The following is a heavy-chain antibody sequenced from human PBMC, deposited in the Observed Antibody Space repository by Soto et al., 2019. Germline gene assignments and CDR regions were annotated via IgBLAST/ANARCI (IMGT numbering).Heavy chain of an antibody. Sequence: SVKVSCKASGGTFSSYAISWVRQAPGQGLEWMGGIIPIFGTANYAQKFQGRVTITADESTSTAYMELSSLRSEDTAVYYCASVGLAYCGGDCYSAPYYFDYWGQGTLVTVS. CDR2: IIPIFGTA. CDR3: ASVGLAYCGGDCYSAPYYFDY. J-gene: IGHJ4*02. CDR1: GGTFSSYA. D-gene: IGHD2-21*02. V-gene: IGHV1-69*13.